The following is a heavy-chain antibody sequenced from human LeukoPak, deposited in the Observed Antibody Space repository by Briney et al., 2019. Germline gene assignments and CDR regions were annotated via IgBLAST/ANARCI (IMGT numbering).Heavy chain of an antibody. CDR2: INQDGIEK. Sequence: GGSLRLSCAASGFTFSDYWMSWVRQAPGKGLEWVADINQDGIEKYYVDSVKGRVITSRDNAKNSLYLQMNSLRAEDTAVYYCVRAHLVRGVIRNYYHGMDVWGQGTTVTVSS. CDR1: GFTFSDYW. V-gene: IGHV3-7*01. D-gene: IGHD3-10*01. CDR3: VRAHLVRGVIRNYYHGMDV. J-gene: IGHJ6*02.